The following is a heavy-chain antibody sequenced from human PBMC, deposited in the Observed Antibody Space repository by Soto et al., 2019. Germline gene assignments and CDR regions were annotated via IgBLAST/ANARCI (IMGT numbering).Heavy chain of an antibody. CDR1: GGSISSGDYY. Sequence: QVQLQESGPGLVKPSQTLSLTCTVSGGSISSGDYYWSWIRQPPGKGLGWIGYIYYSGSTYYNPSLMSRVTISVDTSKNQFSLKLSSVTAADTAVYYCARAADCSGGSCYFFLGYWGQGTLVTVSS. V-gene: IGHV4-30-4*01. CDR2: IYYSGST. CDR3: ARAADCSGGSCYFFLGY. J-gene: IGHJ4*02. D-gene: IGHD2-15*01.